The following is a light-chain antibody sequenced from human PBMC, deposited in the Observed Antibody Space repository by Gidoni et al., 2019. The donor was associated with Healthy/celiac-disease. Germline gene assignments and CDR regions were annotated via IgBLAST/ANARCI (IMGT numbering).Light chain of an antibody. CDR1: QGISNY. CDR3: QKYNSVLFT. CDR2: AAS. V-gene: IGKV1-27*01. J-gene: IGKJ3*01. Sequence: IQMTQSPSSLSASVGDRVTITCRARQGISNYLAWYQQKPGKVPKLLIYAASTLQSGVPSRFSGSGSGTDFTLTISSLQPEDVATYYCQKYNSVLFTFGPGTKVDIK.